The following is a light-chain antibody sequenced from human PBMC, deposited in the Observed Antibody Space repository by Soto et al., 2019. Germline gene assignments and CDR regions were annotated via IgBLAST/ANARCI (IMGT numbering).Light chain of an antibody. CDR3: SSDAGSNNLV. CDR2: EVN. V-gene: IGLV2-8*01. Sequence: QSALTQPPSASGSPGQSVTISCTRTSSDAGGYNYVSWYQHHPGKAPILVIYEVNKRPSGVPDRFSGSKSGNTASLTVSGLQAEDEADYYCSSDAGSNNLVFGGGTKLTVL. J-gene: IGLJ2*01. CDR1: SSDAGGYNY.